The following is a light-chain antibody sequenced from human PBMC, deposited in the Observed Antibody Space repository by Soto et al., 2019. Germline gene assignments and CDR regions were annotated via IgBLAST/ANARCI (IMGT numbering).Light chain of an antibody. V-gene: IGKV3-20*01. Sequence: EIVLTQSPGTLPLSPGERATLSCRASQSVSSTYVGWYQQKPGRAPRLLIFGASSRATGIPDRFSGSGSGTDFTLTISRLEPEDFAVYYCQHYGSSPTTFGQGTKVDIK. J-gene: IGKJ1*01. CDR1: QSVSSTY. CDR3: QHYGSSPTT. CDR2: GAS.